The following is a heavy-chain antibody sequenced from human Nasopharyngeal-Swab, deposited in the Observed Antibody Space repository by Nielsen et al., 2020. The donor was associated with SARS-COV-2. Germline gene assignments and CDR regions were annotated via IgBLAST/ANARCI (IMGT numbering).Heavy chain of an antibody. CDR1: GFIFSASA. Sequence: GSLKISCAASGFIFSASAIHWVRQASGKGLEWVGRIGDKDHNYATTYGASVQGRFTISRDTSKNTVYLQMNTLRADDTALYFCTRGLTGHIVQWNPSPYWGQGTLVTVSS. CDR3: TRGLTGHIVQWNPSPY. D-gene: IGHD1-14*01. CDR2: IGDKDHNYAT. V-gene: IGHV3-73*01. J-gene: IGHJ4*02.